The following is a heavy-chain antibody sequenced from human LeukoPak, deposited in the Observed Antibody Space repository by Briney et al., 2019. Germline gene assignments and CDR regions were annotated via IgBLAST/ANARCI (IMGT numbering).Heavy chain of an antibody. J-gene: IGHJ4*02. CDR3: ARVHSEYYYDSSGYYY. CDR2: INSDGSST. CDR1: GFTFSSYW. V-gene: IGHV3-74*01. Sequence: GGSLRLSCAASGFTFSSYWMHWVRQAPGKGLVWVSRINSDGSSTSYADSVKGRFTISRDNAKNTLYLQMNILRAEDTAVYYCARVHSEYYYDSSGYYYWGQGTLVTVSS. D-gene: IGHD3-22*01.